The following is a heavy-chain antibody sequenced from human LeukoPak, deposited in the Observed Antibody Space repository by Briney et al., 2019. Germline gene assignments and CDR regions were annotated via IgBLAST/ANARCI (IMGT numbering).Heavy chain of an antibody. CDR3: ARVNRGSGSYYPKYYYYGMDV. D-gene: IGHD3-10*01. V-gene: IGHV1-18*01. Sequence: ASVKVSCKASGYTFTGYGISWVRQAPGQGLEWMGWISAYNGNTNYAQKLQGRVTMTTDTSTSTAYMELRSLRSDDTAVYYCARVNRGSGSYYPKYYYYGMDVWGQGTTVTVSS. CDR2: ISAYNGNT. J-gene: IGHJ6*02. CDR1: GYTFTGYG.